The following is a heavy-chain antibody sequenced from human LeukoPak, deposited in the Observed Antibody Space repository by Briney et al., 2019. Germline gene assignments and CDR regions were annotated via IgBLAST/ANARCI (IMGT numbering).Heavy chain of an antibody. CDR2: IIPIFGTA. D-gene: IGHD3-22*01. J-gene: IGHJ5*02. CDR3: AREIADGSGQAWGYWFDP. CDR1: GGTFSSYA. V-gene: IGHV1-69*13. Sequence: SVTVSCKASGGTFSSYAISWVRQAPGQGLEWMGGIIPIFGTANYAQKFQGRVTITADESTSTAYMELSSLRSEDTAVYYCAREIADGSGQAWGYWFDPWGQGTLVTVSS.